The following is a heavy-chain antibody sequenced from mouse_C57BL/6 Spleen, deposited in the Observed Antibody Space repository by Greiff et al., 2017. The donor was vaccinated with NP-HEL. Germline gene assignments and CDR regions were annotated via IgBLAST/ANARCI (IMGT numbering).Heavy chain of an antibody. Sequence: VQLQQSGAELAKPGASVKLSCKASGYTFTSYWMHWVKQRPGQGLEWIGYINPSSGYTKYNQKFKDEATLTADKSSSTAYMQLSSLTYEDSAVYYCARKPRYGSSYDAMDYWGQGTSVTVSS. V-gene: IGHV1-7*01. D-gene: IGHD1-1*01. CDR3: ARKPRYGSSYDAMDY. CDR2: INPSSGYT. J-gene: IGHJ4*01. CDR1: GYTFTSYW.